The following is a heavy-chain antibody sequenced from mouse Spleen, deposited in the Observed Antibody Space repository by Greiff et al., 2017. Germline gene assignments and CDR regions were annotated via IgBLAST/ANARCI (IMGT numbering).Heavy chain of an antibody. J-gene: IGHJ4*01. CDR3: ARNIYDYDVGYAMDY. V-gene: IGHV5-17*01. CDR1: GFTFSDYG. Sequence: EVQGVESGGGLVKPGGSLKLSCAASGFTFSDYGMHWVRQAPEKGLEWVAYISSGSSTIYYADTVKGRFTISRDNAKNTLFLQMTSLRSEDTAMYYCARNIYDYDVGYAMDYWGQGTSVTVSS. D-gene: IGHD2-4*01. CDR2: ISSGSSTI.